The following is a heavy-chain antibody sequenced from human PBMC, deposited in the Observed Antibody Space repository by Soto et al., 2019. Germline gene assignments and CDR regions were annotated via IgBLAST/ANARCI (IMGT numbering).Heavy chain of an antibody. Sequence: VQLVQSGAEVKRPGASVKISCKASGDTLSTYYMHWARQAPGQGLEWMGIINPRSGKTNYPQKFQGRVTMTRDTSTTTVYMELSTLRSEDTAMYYCARGVGYSDSSGYPFDYWGQGILVTVSS. CDR2: INPRSGKT. J-gene: IGHJ4*02. CDR3: ARGVGYSDSSGYPFDY. CDR1: GDTLSTYY. V-gene: IGHV1-46*03. D-gene: IGHD3-22*01.